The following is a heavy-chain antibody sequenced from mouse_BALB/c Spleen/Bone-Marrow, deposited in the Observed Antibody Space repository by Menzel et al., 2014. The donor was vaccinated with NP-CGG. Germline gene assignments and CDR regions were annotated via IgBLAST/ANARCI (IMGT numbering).Heavy chain of an antibody. Sequence: VQLQQSGPELVKPGASVKMSCKASGYTFTSNIINWVKQTPGQGLEWIGYINPYNDVTKYNEKLKGKATLTSDMSSNTAYMELSSLTSEDAAVYYGAEAAYYDCDGRAMDYWGQGTSVIVSS. D-gene: IGHD2-4*01. CDR2: INPYNDVT. CDR3: AEAAYYDCDGRAMDY. CDR1: GYTFTSNI. J-gene: IGHJ4*01. V-gene: IGHV1-14*01.